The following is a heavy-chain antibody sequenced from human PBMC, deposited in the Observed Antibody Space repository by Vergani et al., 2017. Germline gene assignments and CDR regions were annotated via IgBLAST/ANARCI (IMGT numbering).Heavy chain of an antibody. CDR3: ARVKKGVDTVVPNESENWFDP. V-gene: IGHV3-7*03. J-gene: IGHJ5*02. D-gene: IGHD5-18*01. Sequence: EVQLVESGGGLVQPGGSLRLSCAASGFTFSSYWMSWVRQAPGKGLEWVANIKQDGSEKYYVDSVKGRFTISRDNAKNSLYLQMNSLRAEDTAVYYCARVKKGVDTVVPNESENWFDPWGQGTLVTVSS. CDR2: IKQDGSEK. CDR1: GFTFSSYW.